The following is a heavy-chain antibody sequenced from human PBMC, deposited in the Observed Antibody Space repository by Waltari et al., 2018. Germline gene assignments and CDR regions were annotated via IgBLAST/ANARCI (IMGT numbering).Heavy chain of an antibody. V-gene: IGHV4-39*02. CDR3: ARERYSYGLDY. CDR1: GGSISSSSYY. Sequence: QLQLQESGPGLVKPSETLSLTCTVPGGSISSSSYYWGGIRQPPGKGLGWIGSIYYSGSTYYNPSLKSRVTISVDTSKNQFSLKLSSVTAADTAVYYCARERYSYGLDYWGQGTLVTVSS. D-gene: IGHD5-18*01. CDR2: IYYSGST. J-gene: IGHJ4*02.